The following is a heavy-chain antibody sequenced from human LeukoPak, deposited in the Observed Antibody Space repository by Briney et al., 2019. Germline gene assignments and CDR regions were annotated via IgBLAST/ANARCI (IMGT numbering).Heavy chain of an antibody. J-gene: IGHJ4*02. CDR2: IYTSGST. Sequence: SQTLSLTCTVSGGSISSGSYYWSWIRQPAGKGLEWIGRIYTSGSTNYNPSLKSRATIPVDTSKNQFSLKLSSVTAADTAVYYCARGVHNPMVYAIEHFDYWGQGTLVTVSS. CDR1: GGSISSGSYY. D-gene: IGHD2-8*01. V-gene: IGHV4-61*02. CDR3: ARGVHNPMVYAIEHFDY.